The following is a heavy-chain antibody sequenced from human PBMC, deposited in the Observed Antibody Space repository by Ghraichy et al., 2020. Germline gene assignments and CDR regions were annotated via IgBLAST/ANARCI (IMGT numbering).Heavy chain of an antibody. CDR3: AKDSLSYGSGSYYNGDAFDI. CDR2: ISGSGGST. J-gene: IGHJ3*02. Sequence: GGSLRLSCAASGFTFSSYAMSWVRQAPGKGLEWVSAISGSGGSTYYADSVKGRFTISRDNSKNTLYLQMNSLRAEDTAVHYCAKDSLSYGSGSYYNGDAFDIWGQGTMVTVSS. D-gene: IGHD3-10*01. CDR1: GFTFSSYA. V-gene: IGHV3-23*01.